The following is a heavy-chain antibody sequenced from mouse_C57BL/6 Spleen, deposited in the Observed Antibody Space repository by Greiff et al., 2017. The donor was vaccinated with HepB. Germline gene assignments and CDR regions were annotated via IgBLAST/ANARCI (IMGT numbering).Heavy chain of an antibody. J-gene: IGHJ2*01. D-gene: IGHD1-1*01. CDR1: GYTFTSYG. CDR3: ASSSITTVVAPYFDY. Sequence: QVQLQQSGAELARPGASVKLSCKASGYTFTSYGISWVKQRTGQGLEWIGEIYPRSGNTYYNEKFKGKATLTADKSSRPAYMELRSLTSEDSAVYFCASSSITTVVAPYFDYWGQGTTLTVSS. V-gene: IGHV1-81*01. CDR2: IYPRSGNT.